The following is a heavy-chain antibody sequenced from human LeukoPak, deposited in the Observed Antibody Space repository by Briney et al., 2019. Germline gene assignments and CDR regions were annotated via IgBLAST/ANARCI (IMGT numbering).Heavy chain of an antibody. D-gene: IGHD3-10*01. V-gene: IGHV4-34*01. Sequence: SETLSLTCAVYGGSFSGYYWSWIRQPPGKGLEWIGEINHSGSTNYNPSLKSRVTISVDTSKNQFSLKLSSVTAADTAVYYCARGDPLWSRIDYWGQGTLVTVSS. CDR2: INHSGST. CDR3: ARGDPLWSRIDY. CDR1: GGSFSGYY. J-gene: IGHJ4*02.